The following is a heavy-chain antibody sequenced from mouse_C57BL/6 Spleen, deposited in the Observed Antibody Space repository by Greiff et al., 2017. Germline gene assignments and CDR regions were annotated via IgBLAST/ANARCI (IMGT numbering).Heavy chain of an antibody. J-gene: IGHJ3*01. D-gene: IGHD1-1*01. CDR1: GYTFTSYW. Sequence: QVQLQQPGAELVRPGSSVKLSCKASGYTFTSYWMDWVKQRPGQGLEWIGNIYPSDSETHYNQKFKDKATLTVDKSSSTAYVQLSSLTSEDSAVYYCARSDYGSSWFAYWGQGTLVTVSA. CDR3: ARSDYGSSWFAY. CDR2: IYPSDSET. V-gene: IGHV1-61*01.